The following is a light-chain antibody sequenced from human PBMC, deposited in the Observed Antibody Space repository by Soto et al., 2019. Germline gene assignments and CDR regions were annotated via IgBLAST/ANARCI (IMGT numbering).Light chain of an antibody. J-gene: IGKJ5*01. V-gene: IGKV3-20*01. CDR1: QTTSGKY. CDR3: QHYGSSPPVT. Sequence: EIVLTQSPATLSLSPGESATLSCRTSQTTSGKYLAGYQQRPGLAPRLLVYGASRRATGIPDRFRGSGSGTEFTLTISGLEPEDFAVYFCQHYGSSPPVTFGQGTRLEIK. CDR2: GAS.